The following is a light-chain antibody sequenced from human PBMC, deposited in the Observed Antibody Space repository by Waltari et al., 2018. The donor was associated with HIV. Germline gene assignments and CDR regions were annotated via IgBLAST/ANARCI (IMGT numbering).Light chain of an antibody. CDR3: QSYDSSLIASV. V-gene: IGLV1-40*01. CDR2: LNT. CDR1: HSNIGAGYE. Sequence: QSVLTQPPSVPGAPGPRVTIYCTGNHSNIGAGYERHRSQQLPGTAPNVVMYLNTIRPSGIPDRFSGSKSDTSASLAITVLQAEDEADYYCQSYDSSLIASVFGGGTKLTVL. J-gene: IGLJ2*01.